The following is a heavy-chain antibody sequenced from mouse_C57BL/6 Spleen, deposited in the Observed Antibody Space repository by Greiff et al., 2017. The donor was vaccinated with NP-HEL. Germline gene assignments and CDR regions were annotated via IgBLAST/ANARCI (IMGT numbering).Heavy chain of an antibody. CDR1: GYTFTSYW. CDR3: ARWELRRDYDKDY. D-gene: IGHD2-4*01. V-gene: IGHV1-69*01. Sequence: VQLQQPGAELVMPGASVKLSCKASGYTFTSYWMHWVKQRPGQGLEWIGEIDPSDSYTNYNQKFKGKSTLTVDKSSSTAYMQLSSLTSEDSAVYYCARWELRRDYDKDYWGQGTSVTVSS. CDR2: IDPSDSYT. J-gene: IGHJ4*01.